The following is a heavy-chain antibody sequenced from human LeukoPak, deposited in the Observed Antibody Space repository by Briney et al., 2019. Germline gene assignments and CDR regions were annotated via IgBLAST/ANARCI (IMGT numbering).Heavy chain of an antibody. Sequence: SETLSLTCTVSGGSISTFYWGWIRQPPGKGLEWIGYIYYRGSTNYNPSLKSRLTISVDTSKNQFSMKLNSVTAADTAVYYCARDRDIGTYYYYYGMDVWGQGTTVTVSS. CDR1: GGSISTFY. J-gene: IGHJ6*02. V-gene: IGHV4-59*01. D-gene: IGHD2-15*01. CDR3: ARDRDIGTYYYYYGMDV. CDR2: IYYRGST.